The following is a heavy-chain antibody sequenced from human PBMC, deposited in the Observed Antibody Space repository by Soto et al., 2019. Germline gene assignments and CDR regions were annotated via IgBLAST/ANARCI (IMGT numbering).Heavy chain of an antibody. CDR1: GGSISSGDYY. J-gene: IGHJ6*02. CDR2: IYYSGST. D-gene: IGHD3-9*01. V-gene: IGHV4-30-4*01. Sequence: SETLSLTCTVSGGSISSGDYYWSWIRQPPGKGLEWIGYIYYSGSTYYNPSLKGRVTISVDTSKNQFSLKLSSVTAADTAVYYCARRALDPDYYYGMDVWGQGTTVTVSS. CDR3: ARRALDPDYYYGMDV.